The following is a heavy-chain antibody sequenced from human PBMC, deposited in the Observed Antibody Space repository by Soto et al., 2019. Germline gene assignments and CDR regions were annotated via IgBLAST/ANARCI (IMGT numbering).Heavy chain of an antibody. Sequence: PSETLSLTCAISGDSIGNFYWRWIRQPAGKGLESLGRLSASGRTNYSPSLQSRVTMSLDRSKNRFSLRLTSVSAADTAVYFCARGMGRYFDLGGRGTLVTVSS. CDR2: LSASGRT. CDR1: GDSIGNFY. D-gene: IGHD2-8*01. CDR3: ARGMGRYFDL. V-gene: IGHV4-4*07. J-gene: IGHJ2*01.